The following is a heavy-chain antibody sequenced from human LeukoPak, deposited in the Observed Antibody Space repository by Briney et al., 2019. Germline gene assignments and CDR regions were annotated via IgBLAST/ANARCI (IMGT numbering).Heavy chain of an antibody. CDR1: GFTFRNYW. V-gene: IGHV3-7*03. Sequence: GGSLRLPCAASGFTFRNYWMSWVRQVPGTGLEWVANIKQDGSDRNYVTSVRGRFTISRDNAESSLYLQMNSLRAEDTVVYYCVRNLAVAGTCFDSWGQGTLVTVSS. CDR3: VRNLAVAGTCFDS. J-gene: IGHJ4*02. CDR2: IKQDGSDR. D-gene: IGHD6-19*01.